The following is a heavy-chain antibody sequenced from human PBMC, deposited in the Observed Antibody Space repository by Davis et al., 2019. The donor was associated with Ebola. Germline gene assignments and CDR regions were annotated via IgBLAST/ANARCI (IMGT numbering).Heavy chain of an antibody. CDR3: ARDRLGKEDAFDI. V-gene: IGHV3-74*01. Sequence: GESLKISCAASGFTFSSYWMHWVRQAPGKGPVWVSRINGDETITAYADSVKGRFTISRDNSKNTLYLQMNSLRAEDTAVYYCARDRLGKEDAFDIWGQGTMVTVSS. CDR2: INGDETIT. D-gene: IGHD7-27*01. J-gene: IGHJ3*02. CDR1: GFTFSSYW.